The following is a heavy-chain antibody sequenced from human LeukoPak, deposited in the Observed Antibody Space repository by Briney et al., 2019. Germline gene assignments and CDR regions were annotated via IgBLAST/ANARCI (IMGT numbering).Heavy chain of an antibody. CDR3: ARGLRITGTTKFRYWFDP. V-gene: IGHV1-8*03. Sequence: ASVKVSCKASGGTFSSYAINWVRQATGRGLEWMGWMNPNSGNTGYAQKFQGRVTITRNTSISTAYMELSSLRSEDTAVYYCARGLRITGTTKFRYWFDPWGQGTLVTVSS. J-gene: IGHJ5*02. D-gene: IGHD1-7*01. CDR1: GGTFSSYA. CDR2: MNPNSGNT.